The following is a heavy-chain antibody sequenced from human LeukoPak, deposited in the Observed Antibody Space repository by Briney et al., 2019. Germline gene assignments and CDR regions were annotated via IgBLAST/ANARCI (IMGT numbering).Heavy chain of an antibody. CDR3: AKWKYSNSGIDDY. CDR2: ISGSGDNT. V-gene: IGHV3-23*01. Sequence: GGSLRLSCAASGFTFSSYAMSWVRQVPGKGLEWVSVISGSGDNTYYADSVKGRFTISRDNSKNMLYLQMNSLRAEDTAVYYCAKWKYSNSGIDDYWGQGTLVTVSS. J-gene: IGHJ4*02. D-gene: IGHD6-6*01. CDR1: GFTFSSYA.